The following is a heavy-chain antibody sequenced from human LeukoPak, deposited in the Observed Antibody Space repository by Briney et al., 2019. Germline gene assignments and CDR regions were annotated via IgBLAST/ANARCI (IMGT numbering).Heavy chain of an antibody. V-gene: IGHV3-23*01. CDR3: AKFPKSENCFDY. D-gene: IGHD3-3*01. CDR1: GFIFRSYA. Sequence: GGSLRLSCAASGFIFRSYAMNWVHQAPGKGLEWVSTISSSGGSTYYADSVKGRFTISRDNSKNTLYLQMNSLRAEDTAIYYCAKFPKSENCFDYWGQGTLITVSS. J-gene: IGHJ4*02. CDR2: ISSSGGST.